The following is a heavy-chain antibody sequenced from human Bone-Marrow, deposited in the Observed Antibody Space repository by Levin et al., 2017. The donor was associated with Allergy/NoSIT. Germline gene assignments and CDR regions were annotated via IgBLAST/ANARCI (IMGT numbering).Heavy chain of an antibody. D-gene: IGHD3-9*01. Sequence: PGGSLRLSCAASGFTVSSNYMSWVRQAPGKGLEWVSAIYSGDRTYYADSVKGRFTISRDNSENTLYLQMNSLRTEDTAVYYCARAQILTGPWYFDLWGRGTLVTVSS. CDR2: IYSGDRT. V-gene: IGHV3-53*01. J-gene: IGHJ2*01. CDR1: GFTVSSNY. CDR3: ARAQILTGPWYFDL.